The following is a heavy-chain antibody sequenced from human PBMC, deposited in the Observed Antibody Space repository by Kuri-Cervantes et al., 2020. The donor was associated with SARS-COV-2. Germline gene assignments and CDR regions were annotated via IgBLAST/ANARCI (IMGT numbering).Heavy chain of an antibody. D-gene: IGHD3-3*01. CDR3: AREIKGYYDFWSGYAAFDN. CDR2: IYYSGST. CDR1: GGSISSYY. V-gene: IGHV4-59*01. J-gene: IGHJ3*02. Sequence: GSLRLSCTVSGGSISSYYWSWIRQPPGKGLEWIGYIYYSGSTNYNPSLKSRVTISVDTSKNQFSLKLSSVTAADTAVYYCAREIKGYYDFWSGYAAFDNWGQGTMVTVSS.